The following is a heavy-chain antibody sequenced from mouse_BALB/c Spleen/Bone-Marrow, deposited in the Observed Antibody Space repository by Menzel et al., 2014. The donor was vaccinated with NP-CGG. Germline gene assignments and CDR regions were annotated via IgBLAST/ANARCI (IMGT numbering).Heavy chain of an antibody. Sequence: EVKLVESGGGLVQPGGSLKLSCAASGFDFSRYWMSWVRQVPGKGLEWIGEINPDSSTINYTPSLKDKFIISRDNAKNTLYLQMSKVRSEDTALYYCARLNYYSNLFVWGAGTTVTVSS. D-gene: IGHD1-1*01. CDR1: GFDFSRYW. V-gene: IGHV4-1*02. CDR3: ARLNYYSNLFV. CDR2: INPDSSTI. J-gene: IGHJ1*01.